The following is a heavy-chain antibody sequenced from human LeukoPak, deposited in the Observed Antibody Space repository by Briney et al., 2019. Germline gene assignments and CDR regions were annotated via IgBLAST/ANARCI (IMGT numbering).Heavy chain of an antibody. CDR3: AREGGWYGYLDY. D-gene: IGHD6-19*01. Sequence: PGGSLRLSCAASGFTFSNAWMSWVRQAPGKGLEWIGSIYYSGSTYYNPSLKSRVTISVDTSKNQFSLKLSSVTAADTAVYYCAREGGWYGYLDYWGQGTLVTVSS. J-gene: IGHJ4*02. CDR1: GFTFSNAW. V-gene: IGHV4-4*02. CDR2: IYYSGST.